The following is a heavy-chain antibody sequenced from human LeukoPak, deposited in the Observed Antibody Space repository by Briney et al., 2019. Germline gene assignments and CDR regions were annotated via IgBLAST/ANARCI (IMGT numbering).Heavy chain of an antibody. CDR3: ARVGGWQQLALYPFDY. V-gene: IGHV3-21*01. CDR2: ISSSSSYI. CDR1: GFTFISYS. Sequence: GGSLRLSCAASGFTFISYSMNWVRQAPGKGLEWVSSISSSSSYIYYADSVKGRFTISRDNAKNSLYLQMNSLRAEDTAVYYCARVGGWQQLALYPFDYWGQGTLVTVSS. D-gene: IGHD6-13*01. J-gene: IGHJ4*02.